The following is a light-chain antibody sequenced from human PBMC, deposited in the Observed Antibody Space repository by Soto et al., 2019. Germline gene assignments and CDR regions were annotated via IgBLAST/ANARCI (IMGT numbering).Light chain of an antibody. CDR3: QSYDSSNRAVV. J-gene: IGLJ2*01. Sequence: NFMLTQPHSVSESPGKTVTISCTRSSGSIASNYVQWYQQRPGSAPTTVIYEDNQRPSGVPDRFSGSIDSSSNSASLTISGLKTEDEADYYCQSYDSSNRAVVFGGGTKLTVL. CDR1: SGSIASNY. V-gene: IGLV6-57*03. CDR2: EDN.